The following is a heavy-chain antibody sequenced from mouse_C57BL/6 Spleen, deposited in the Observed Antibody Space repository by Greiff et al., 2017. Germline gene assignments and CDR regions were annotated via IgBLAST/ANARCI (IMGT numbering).Heavy chain of an antibody. D-gene: IGHD1-1*01. Sequence: QVQLQQSGAELVKPGASVKISCKASGYAFSSYWMNWVKQRPGKGLEWIGQIYPGDGDTNYNGKFKGKATLTADKSSSTAYMQLSSLTSEDSAVYFCARSDYYGSSYGAVDYWGQGTSVTVAS. V-gene: IGHV1-80*01. CDR3: ARSDYYGSSYGAVDY. CDR2: IYPGDGDT. CDR1: GYAFSSYW. J-gene: IGHJ4*01.